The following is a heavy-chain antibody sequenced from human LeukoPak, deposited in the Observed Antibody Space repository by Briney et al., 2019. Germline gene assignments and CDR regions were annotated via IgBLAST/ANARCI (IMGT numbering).Heavy chain of an antibody. CDR2: IYTSGST. D-gene: IGHD2-2*01. V-gene: IGHV4-4*07. Sequence: PSETLSLICSVSGGSISGYYWSWIRQPAGKGLEWIGRIYTSGSTNYNPSLKSRVTISVDTSKNQFSLKLSSVTAADTAVYYCARLPAVRGEDIVVVPAAFHLDAFDIWGQGTMVTVSS. J-gene: IGHJ3*02. CDR3: ARLPAVRGEDIVVVPAAFHLDAFDI. CDR1: GGSISGYY.